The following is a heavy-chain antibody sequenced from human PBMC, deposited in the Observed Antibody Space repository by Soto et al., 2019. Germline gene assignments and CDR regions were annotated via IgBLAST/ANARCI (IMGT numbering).Heavy chain of an antibody. CDR1: GFTFSSYW. CDR3: AREPSHCSGGSCYKSGFYYFDY. V-gene: IGHV3-7*01. Sequence: GGSLRLSCAASGFTFSSYWMSWVRQAPGKGLEWVANIKQDGSEKYYVDSVKGRFTISRDNAKNSLYLQMNSLRAEDTAVYYCAREPSHCSGGSCYKSGFYYFDYWGQGTLVTVSS. J-gene: IGHJ4*02. D-gene: IGHD2-15*01. CDR2: IKQDGSEK.